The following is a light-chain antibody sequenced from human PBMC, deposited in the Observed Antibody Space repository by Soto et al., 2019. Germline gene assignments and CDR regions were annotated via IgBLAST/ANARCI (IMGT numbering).Light chain of an antibody. CDR1: QGISSY. J-gene: IGKJ5*01. V-gene: IGKV1-9*01. CDR2: AAS. CDR3: QKYYSYPIT. Sequence: IQLPESPSFLSASVLNIFRITGRASQGISSYLAWYQQKPGKAPKLLIYAASTLQSGVPSRFSGSGSGTDFTLTISCLQSEDFATYYCQKYYSYPITCGQGTRLEIK.